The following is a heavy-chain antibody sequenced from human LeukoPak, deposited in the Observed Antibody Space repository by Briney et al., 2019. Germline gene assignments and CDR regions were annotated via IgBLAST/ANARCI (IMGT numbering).Heavy chain of an antibody. CDR1: GVTFSDYA. CDR3: AKGPGSDFWSGSYPFDY. D-gene: IGHD3-3*01. Sequence: GGSLRLSCVASGVTFSDYAMNWVRQAPGKGLEWVSAITASGYSTYYADSVKGRFTISSDNSRNTLYLQMNSLRADDTAVYYCAKGPGSDFWSGSYPFDYWGQGTLVTVSS. CDR2: ITASGYST. J-gene: IGHJ4*02. V-gene: IGHV3-23*01.